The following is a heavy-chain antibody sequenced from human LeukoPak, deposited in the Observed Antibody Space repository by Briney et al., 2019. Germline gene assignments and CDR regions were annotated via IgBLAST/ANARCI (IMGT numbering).Heavy chain of an antibody. CDR1: GYTFTSYG. CDR3: AGEAEIVVVPAAPNYYYYYGMDV. J-gene: IGHJ6*04. V-gene: IGHV1-18*04. CDR2: ISAYDGNT. Sequence: ASVKVSCRASGYTFTSYGISWVRQAPGQGLEWMGWISAYDGNTNYAQKLQGRVTMTTDTSTSTAYMELRSLRSDDTAVYYCAGEAEIVVVPAAPNYYYYYGMDVWGKGTTVTVSS. D-gene: IGHD2-2*01.